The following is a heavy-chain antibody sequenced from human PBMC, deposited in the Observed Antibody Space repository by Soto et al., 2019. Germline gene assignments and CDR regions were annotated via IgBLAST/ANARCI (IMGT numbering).Heavy chain of an antibody. Sequence: SVKVSCKASGFTFTSSAVQWVRQARGQRLEWIGWIVVGSGNTNYAQKFQERVTITRDMSTSTAYMELSSLRSEDTAVYYCAASPGKESTIYYYYYGMDVWGQGTTVTVSS. CDR1: GFTFTSSA. CDR3: AASPGKESTIYYYYYGMDV. V-gene: IGHV1-58*01. J-gene: IGHJ6*02. D-gene: IGHD3-10*01. CDR2: IVVGSGNT.